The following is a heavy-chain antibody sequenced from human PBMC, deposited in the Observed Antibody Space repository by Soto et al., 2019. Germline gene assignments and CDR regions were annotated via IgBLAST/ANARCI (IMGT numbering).Heavy chain of an antibody. J-gene: IGHJ3*02. V-gene: IGHV3-7*01. CDR3: ARGADANDAFDI. CDR1: GFTFRSSP. CDR2: IKQDGSEK. D-gene: IGHD6-19*01. Sequence: PGGSLRLSCAVSGFTFRSSPMSWVRQAPGKGLEWVANIKQDGSEKYYVDSVKGRFTISRENAKNSLYLQMNSLRAGDTAVYYCARGADANDAFDIWGQGTMVTVSS.